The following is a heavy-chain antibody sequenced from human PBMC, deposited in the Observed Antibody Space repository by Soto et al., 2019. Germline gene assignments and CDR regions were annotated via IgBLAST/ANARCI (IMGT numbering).Heavy chain of an antibody. CDR3: ARVRLAFIAAAGVGWFDP. V-gene: IGHV4-34*01. CDR2: INHSGST. CDR1: GGSFSGYY. J-gene: IGHJ5*02. D-gene: IGHD6-13*01. Sequence: SETLSLTCAVYGGSFSGYYWSWIRQPPGKGLEWIGEINHSGSTNYNPSLKSRVTISVDTSKNQFSLKLSSVTAADTAVYYCARVRLAFIAAAGVGWFDPWGQGTLVTVSS.